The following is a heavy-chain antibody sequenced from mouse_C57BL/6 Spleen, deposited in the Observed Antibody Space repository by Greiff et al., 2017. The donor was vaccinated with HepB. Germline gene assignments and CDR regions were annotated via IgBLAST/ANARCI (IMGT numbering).Heavy chain of an antibody. V-gene: IGHV5-12*01. CDR3: ARHDRGFDY. Sequence: EVKLVESGGGLVQPGGSLKLSCAASGFTFSDYYMYWVRQTPEKRLEWVAYISNGGGSTYYPDTVKGRFTISRDNDKNTLYLQMSRLKSEDTAMYYCARHDRGFDYWGQGTTLTVSS. CDR1: GFTFSDYY. CDR2: ISNGGGST. D-gene: IGHD3-2*01. J-gene: IGHJ2*01.